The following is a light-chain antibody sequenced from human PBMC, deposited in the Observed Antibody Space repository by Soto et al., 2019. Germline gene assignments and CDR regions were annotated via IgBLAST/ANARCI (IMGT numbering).Light chain of an antibody. Sequence: EIVMTKPPASLSVPQGERATLSCRASQSISSNLYWYQQKPGQAPRLLSYGVSSRATGIPARFSGGGSGTEFTLTTSSLQSEDFAVYYCQQYGSSGTFGRGTKVDIK. CDR3: QQYGSSGT. V-gene: IGKV3-15*01. CDR2: GVS. J-gene: IGKJ4*02. CDR1: QSISSN.